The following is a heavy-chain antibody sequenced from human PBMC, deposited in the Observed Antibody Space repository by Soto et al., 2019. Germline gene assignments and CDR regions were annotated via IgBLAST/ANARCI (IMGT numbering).Heavy chain of an antibody. CDR2: ISWNSGSI. V-gene: IGHV3-9*01. J-gene: IGHJ6*03. D-gene: IGHD2-15*01. Sequence: DVQLVESGGGLVQPGRSLRLSCAASGFTFDDYAMHWVRQARGKGLEWVSGISWNSGSIGYADSVKGRFTISRDNAKNSLYLQMNSLRAEDTALYYCAKDTVVVAATRLSNYYYYYMDVWGKGTTVTVSS. CDR3: AKDTVVVAATRLSNYYYYYMDV. CDR1: GFTFDDYA.